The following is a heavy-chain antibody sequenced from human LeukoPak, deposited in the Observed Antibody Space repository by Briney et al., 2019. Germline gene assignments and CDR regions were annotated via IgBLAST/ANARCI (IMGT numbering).Heavy chain of an antibody. CDR2: IYYSGST. J-gene: IGHJ5*02. Sequence: KPSETLSLTCTVSGGSISSFYWSWIRQPPGKGLEWIGYIYYSGSTNYNPSLKSRVTISVDTSKNQFSLRLSSVTAADTAVYYCASTITAAGTAGWFDPWGQGTLITVSS. D-gene: IGHD6-13*01. V-gene: IGHV4-59*01. CDR3: ASTITAAGTAGWFDP. CDR1: GGSISSFY.